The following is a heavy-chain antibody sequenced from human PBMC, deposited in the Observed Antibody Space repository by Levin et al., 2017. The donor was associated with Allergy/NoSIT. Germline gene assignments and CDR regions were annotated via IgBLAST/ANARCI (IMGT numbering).Heavy chain of an antibody. CDR1: GFTFSSYA. J-gene: IGHJ6*03. D-gene: IGHD2-8*01. CDR2: ISSNGGST. CDR3: VKDLYDYYYYYMDV. V-gene: IGHV3-64D*06. Sequence: GESLKISCSASGFTFSSYAMHWVRQAPGKGLEYVSAISSNGGSTYYADSVKGRFTISRDNSKNTLYLQMSSLRAEDTAVYYCVKDLYDYYYYYMDVWGKGTTVTVSS.